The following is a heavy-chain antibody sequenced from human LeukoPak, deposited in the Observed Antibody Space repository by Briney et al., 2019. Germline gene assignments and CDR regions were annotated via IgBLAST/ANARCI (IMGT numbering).Heavy chain of an antibody. CDR3: VRDGEGVAISVNYWFAP. CDR1: GFTFTNYD. V-gene: IGHV1-8*01. CDR2: MNPINGNT. D-gene: IGHD3-10*01. Sequence: AASVKVSCKATGFTFTNYDINWVRQATGQGLEWMGWMNPINGNTGYAQKFQGRVTMTRDTSISIAYMELRSLTSEDTAVYYCVRDGEGVAISVNYWFAPWGQGTLVTVSS. J-gene: IGHJ5*02.